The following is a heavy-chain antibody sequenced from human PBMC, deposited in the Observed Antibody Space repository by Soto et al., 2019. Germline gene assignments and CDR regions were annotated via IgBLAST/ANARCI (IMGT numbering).Heavy chain of an antibody. CDR1: GYSFTSYW. J-gene: IGHJ6*03. V-gene: IGHV5-51*01. D-gene: IGHD4-17*01. CDR3: ARHPPWVTVTHDYYMDV. Sequence: PGESLKISCKGSGYSFTSYWIGWVRQMPGKGLEWMGIIYPGDSDTRYSPSFQGQVTISADKSISTAYLQWSSLKASDTAMYYCARHPPWVTVTHDYYMDVWGKGTTVTVSS. CDR2: IYPGDSDT.